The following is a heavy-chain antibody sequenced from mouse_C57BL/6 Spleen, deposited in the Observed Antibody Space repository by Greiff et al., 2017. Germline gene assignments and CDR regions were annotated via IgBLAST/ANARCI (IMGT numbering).Heavy chain of an antibody. CDR3: ARRQYYYGSSYAHYFDY. Sequence: VKLQESGAELMKPGASVKLSCKATGYTFTGYWIEWVKQRPGHGLEWIGEILPGSGSTNYNEKFKGKATFTADTSSNTAYMQLSSLTTEDSAIYYCARRQYYYGSSYAHYFDYWGQGTTLTVSS. CDR2: ILPGSGST. CDR1: GYTFTGYW. V-gene: IGHV1-9*01. D-gene: IGHD1-1*01. J-gene: IGHJ2*01.